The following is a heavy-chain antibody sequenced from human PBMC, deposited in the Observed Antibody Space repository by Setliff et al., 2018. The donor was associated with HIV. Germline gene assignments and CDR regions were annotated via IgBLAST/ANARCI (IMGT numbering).Heavy chain of an antibody. CDR3: ARLPFITIFGVLNGDDGFDI. CDR2: INPKSGGT. CDR1: GYTFTGYY. D-gene: IGHD3-3*01. J-gene: IGHJ3*02. Sequence: ASVKVSCKASGYTFTGYYMHWVRQAPGQGPEWLGRINPKSGGTRYAQKFQGRVSMTRDTAISAAYMELSRLRSDDSAVYYCARLPFITIFGVLNGDDGFDIWGQGTMVTVS. V-gene: IGHV1-2*06.